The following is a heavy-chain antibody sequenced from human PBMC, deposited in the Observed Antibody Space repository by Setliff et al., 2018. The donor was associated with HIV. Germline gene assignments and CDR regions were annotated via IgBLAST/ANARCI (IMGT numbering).Heavy chain of an antibody. J-gene: IGHJ4*02. CDR1: AASIRSHY. V-gene: IGHV4-59*11. Sequence: PSETLSLTCTVSAASIRSHYWSWIRQSPGKGLEWIGNFYYTGSTDYNPSFKSRVTISLDKSNNQISLNLSSATAADTAVYYCARHTVFVRYIDHWGQGMLVTVSS. CDR3: ARHTVFVRYIDH. CDR2: FYYTGST. D-gene: IGHD2-2*02.